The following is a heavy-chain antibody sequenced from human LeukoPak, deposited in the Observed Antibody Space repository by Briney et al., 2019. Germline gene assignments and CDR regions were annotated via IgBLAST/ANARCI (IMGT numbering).Heavy chain of an antibody. D-gene: IGHD3/OR15-3a*01. CDR2: IYYSGNT. CDR3: ARQTGSGLFILP. J-gene: IGHJ4*02. Sequence: SETLFLTCTVSGVSISSSNSYWGWIRQPPGKGLEWIGSIYYSGNTYYNASLKSQVSISIDTSKNQFSLRLTSVTAADTAVYYCARQTGSGLFILPGGQGTLVTVSS. CDR1: GVSISSSNSY. V-gene: IGHV4-39*01.